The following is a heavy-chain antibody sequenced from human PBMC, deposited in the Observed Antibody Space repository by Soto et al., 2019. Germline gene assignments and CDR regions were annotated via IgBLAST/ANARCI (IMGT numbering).Heavy chain of an antibody. Sequence: QVQLVQSGAEVKKPGSSVKVSCKASGGTFSSYAISWVRQAPGQGLEWMGGIIPIFGTANYAQKFQGRVTITADETTSTAYMGMSSLRCEDPAVYYCASSVAKYYYYGMDVWGQGTTVTVSS. D-gene: IGHD5-12*01. J-gene: IGHJ6*02. CDR3: ASSVAKYYYYGMDV. V-gene: IGHV1-69*12. CDR1: GGTFSSYA. CDR2: IIPIFGTA.